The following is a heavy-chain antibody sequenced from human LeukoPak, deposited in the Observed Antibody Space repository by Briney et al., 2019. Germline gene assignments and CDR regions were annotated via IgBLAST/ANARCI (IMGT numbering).Heavy chain of an antibody. CDR1: GFTFSSYG. D-gene: IGHD5-24*01. CDR3: ARDTNYLSGGVLGY. J-gene: IGHJ4*02. Sequence: GGSLRLSCAASGFTFSSYGMHWVRQAPGKGLEGVAVIWYDGSNKYYADSVKGRFTISRDNSKNTLYLQMNSLRAEDTAVYYCARDTNYLSGGVLGYWGQGTLVTVSS. V-gene: IGHV3-33*01. CDR2: IWYDGSNK.